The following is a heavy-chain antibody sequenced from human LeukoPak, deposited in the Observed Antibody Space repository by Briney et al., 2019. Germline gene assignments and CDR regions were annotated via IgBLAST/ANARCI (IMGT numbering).Heavy chain of an antibody. V-gene: IGHV4-39*01. Sequence: PSETLSLTCTVSGASISGSSYYWGWIRQPPGKGLEWIGTIYYSGSTYYNPSLKSRVTISVDTSKNQFSLKLSSVTAADTAVYYCARHYDSSGYWYYFDYWGQGTLVTVSS. CDR3: ARHYDSSGYWYYFDY. CDR1: GASISGSSYY. CDR2: IYYSGST. J-gene: IGHJ4*02. D-gene: IGHD3-22*01.